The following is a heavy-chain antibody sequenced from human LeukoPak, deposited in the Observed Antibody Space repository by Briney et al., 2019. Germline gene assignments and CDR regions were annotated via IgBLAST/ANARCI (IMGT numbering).Heavy chain of an antibody. V-gene: IGHV3-48*03. CDR2: ISGRNII. D-gene: IGHD3-10*01. Sequence: GGSLRLSCEASGFDFKTHEMNWVRQAPGKGLEWISYISGRNIINNADPVKGRFTISRDNTKNSPYLQMNSLRAEDTAVYYCASELWFGESNALDTWGQGTVVTVSS. J-gene: IGHJ3*02. CDR1: GFDFKTHE. CDR3: ASELWFGESNALDT.